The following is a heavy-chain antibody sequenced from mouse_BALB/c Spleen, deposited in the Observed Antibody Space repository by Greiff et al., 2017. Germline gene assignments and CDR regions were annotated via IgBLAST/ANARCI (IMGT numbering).Heavy chain of an antibody. CDR3: ARDLGRGYDD. J-gene: IGHJ2*01. V-gene: IGHV5-6-3*01. CDR2: INSNGGST. Sequence: EVMLVESGGGLVQPGGSLKLSCAASGFTFSSYGMSWVRQTPDKRLELVATINSNGGSTYYPDSVKGRFTISRDNAKNTLYLQMSSLKSEDTAMYYCARDLGRGYDDWGQGTTLTVSS. D-gene: IGHD4-1*01. CDR1: GFTFSSYG.